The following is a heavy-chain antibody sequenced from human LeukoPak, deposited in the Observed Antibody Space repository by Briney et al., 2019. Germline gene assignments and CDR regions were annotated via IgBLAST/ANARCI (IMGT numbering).Heavy chain of an antibody. Sequence: SETLSLTCTVCGGSNRSHYGSWLRQPPGKGREGIGYIYYRGSTNYNPSLKRRVTISVDTYKNQFSLTLSSATAADSGVYYCARFFQSYWFDPWGQGTLVTVSS. J-gene: IGHJ5*02. CDR1: GGSNRSHY. D-gene: IGHD3-3*01. CDR2: IYYRGST. CDR3: ARFFQSYWFDP. V-gene: IGHV4-59*11.